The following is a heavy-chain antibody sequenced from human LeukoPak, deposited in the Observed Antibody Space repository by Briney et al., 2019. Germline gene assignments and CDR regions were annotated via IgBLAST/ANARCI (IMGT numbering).Heavy chain of an antibody. Sequence: PSETLSLTCDVSGGSINSTNWWNWVRQPPGKGLEWIGEIHHDGRINYNPSLKSRVTLSVDKSKNQFSLRLNSVTAADTAMYYCARTHDHLWGNYPDYWGQGTLVTVSS. CDR1: GGSINSTNW. J-gene: IGHJ4*02. CDR2: IHHDGRI. D-gene: IGHD3-16*02. CDR3: ARTHDHLWGNYPDY. V-gene: IGHV4/OR15-8*01.